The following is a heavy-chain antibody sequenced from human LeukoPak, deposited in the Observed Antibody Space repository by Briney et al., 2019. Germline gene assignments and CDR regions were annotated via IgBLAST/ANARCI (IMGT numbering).Heavy chain of an antibody. CDR2: IYYNGNT. V-gene: IGHV4-31*03. Sequence: KSSETLSLTCTVSGASISSGDSYWSWIRQHPEKGLEWIGRIYYNGNTYSNPSLKSRFSISVDTSKNQFSLKLSSVTAADTAVYFCARERMEMGTPGEYFDYWGQGTLVTVSS. CDR3: ARERMEMGTPGEYFDY. J-gene: IGHJ4*02. CDR1: GASISSGDSY. D-gene: IGHD5-24*01.